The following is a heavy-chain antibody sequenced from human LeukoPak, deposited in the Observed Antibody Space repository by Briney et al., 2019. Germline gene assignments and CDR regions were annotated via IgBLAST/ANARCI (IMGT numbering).Heavy chain of an antibody. CDR2: INPSGGST. D-gene: IGHD1-14*01. J-gene: IGHJ3*02. CDR1: GYTFTGYY. V-gene: IGHV1-46*01. CDR3: ARDSHHPQGGDAFDI. Sequence: ASVKVSCKASGYTFTGYYMHWVRQAPGQGLEWMGWINPSGGSTSYAQKFQGRVTMTRDTSTSTVYMELSSLRSEDTAVYYCARDSHHPQGGDAFDIWGQGTMVTVSS.